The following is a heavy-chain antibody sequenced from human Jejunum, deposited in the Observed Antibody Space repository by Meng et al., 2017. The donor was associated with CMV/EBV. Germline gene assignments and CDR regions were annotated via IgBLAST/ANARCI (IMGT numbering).Heavy chain of an antibody. CDR3: ASGTPGRSYCDY. CDR2: FVNYVDT. CDR1: GYTFGSYG. J-gene: IGHJ4*02. D-gene: IGHD2-15*01. Sequence: QVHPVQSGPEVKKPGASVSVSCKASGYTFGSYGICWVRQAPGQGLEWMGWFVNYVDTYPAPKFQGRVTMTTDTHTNTAFMELRSLTSDDTAVYYCASGTPGRSYCDYWGQGTLVTVSS. V-gene: IGHV1-18*01.